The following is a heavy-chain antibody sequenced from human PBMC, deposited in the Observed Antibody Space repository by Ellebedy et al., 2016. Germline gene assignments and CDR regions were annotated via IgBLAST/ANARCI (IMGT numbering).Heavy chain of an antibody. CDR2: IYYSGST. V-gene: IGHV4-39*07. J-gene: IGHJ4*02. D-gene: IGHD3-10*01. Sequence: SETLSLTXTVSGGSISSSSYYWGWIRQPPGKGLEWIGSIYYSGSTYYNPSLKSRVTISVDTSKNQFSLKLSSVTAADTAVYYCARWRGPPAPGGGSGNDYWGQGTLVTVSS. CDR1: GGSISSSSYY. CDR3: ARWRGPPAPGGGSGNDY.